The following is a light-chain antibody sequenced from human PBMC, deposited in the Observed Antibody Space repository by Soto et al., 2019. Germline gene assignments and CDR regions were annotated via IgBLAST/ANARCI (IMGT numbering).Light chain of an antibody. CDR1: QSVSSSY. CDR2: GTS. CDR3: QQYGSSSLT. Sequence: EIVLTQSPGTLSLSPGERATLSCRASQSVSSSYLAWYQQKPGQAPRLLIYGTSSRATAIPDRFSGSGSGTAFTLTISRLEPEDFAVYYCQQYGSSSLTFGQGTKVEIK. V-gene: IGKV3-20*01. J-gene: IGKJ1*01.